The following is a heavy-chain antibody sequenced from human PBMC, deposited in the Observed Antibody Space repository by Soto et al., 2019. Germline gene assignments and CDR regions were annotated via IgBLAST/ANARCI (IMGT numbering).Heavy chain of an antibody. Sequence: GASVKVSCKASGYTFTSYYMHWVRQAPGQGLEWMGIINPSGGSTSYAQKFQGRVTMTRDTSTSTVYMELSSLRSEDTAVYYCARDGYNSNYDYYGMAVWGQGTTVTVSS. D-gene: IGHD1-1*01. J-gene: IGHJ6*02. CDR2: INPSGGST. CDR1: GYTFTSYY. V-gene: IGHV1-46*01. CDR3: ARDGYNSNYDYYGMAV.